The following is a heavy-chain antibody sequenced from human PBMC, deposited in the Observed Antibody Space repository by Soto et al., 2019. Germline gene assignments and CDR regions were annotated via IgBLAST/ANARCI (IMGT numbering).Heavy chain of an antibody. J-gene: IGHJ4*02. CDR2: KWFFASGGNE. V-gene: IGHV3-33*01. D-gene: IGHD1-26*01. Sequence: QVQMVESGGAAAQPGGSLRLSGETSGFTFGIYGFHGVRQAPGTGLEGVAVKWFFASGGNEYYADSVKGRFAISRDDSKQTAYLEMKSLRAEDTAVYYCGRDPYSGARYYLDLWGQGTQVTVSS. CDR1: GFTFGIYG. CDR3: GRDPYSGARYYLDL.